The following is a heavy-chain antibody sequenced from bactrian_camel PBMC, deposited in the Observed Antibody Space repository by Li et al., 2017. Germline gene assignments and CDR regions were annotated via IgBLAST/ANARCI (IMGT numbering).Heavy chain of an antibody. D-gene: IGHD5*01. J-gene: IGHJ6*01. CDR3: AADWASSSEDCLSRTLIR. CDR2: INGAGIT. Sequence: HVQLVESGGGSVQPGGSLRLSCVASASRYCMGWFRQAPGKEREGVATINGAGITSYSDSVKGRFTIGKDNANTLYLQMDNLKPEDTAMYYCAADWASSSEDCLSRTLIRGARGPRSPSP. CDR1: ASRYC. V-gene: IGHV3S53*01.